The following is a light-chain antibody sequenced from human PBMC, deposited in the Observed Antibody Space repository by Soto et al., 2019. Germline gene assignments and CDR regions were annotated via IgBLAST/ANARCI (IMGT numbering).Light chain of an antibody. CDR3: SSHTSGSTRV. V-gene: IGLV2-14*01. J-gene: IGLJ1*01. Sequence: QSVLTQPASVSGSPGQSIAISCTGTFSYVGGYDYVSWYQQHPDKAPKLMIYEVTKRPSGVSNRFSGSKSGNTASLTISGLQPEDEADYYCSSHTSGSTRVFGSGTKATVL. CDR1: FSYVGGYDY. CDR2: EVT.